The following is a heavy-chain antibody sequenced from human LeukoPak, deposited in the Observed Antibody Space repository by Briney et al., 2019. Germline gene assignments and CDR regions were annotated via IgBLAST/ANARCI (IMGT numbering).Heavy chain of an antibody. J-gene: IGHJ5*02. Sequence: ASVKVSCKASDYTSTTYGISWIRQAPGQGLEWMGWISADNGNTIYAQKFQGRVTMTTDTSTRKTYMEPRRLTSDDTAVYYCARYRYGRGTYRLNHWGQGTPVAASS. CDR3: ARYRYGRGTYRLNH. V-gene: IGHV1-18*01. CDR2: ISADNGNT. D-gene: IGHD1-26*01. CDR1: DYTSTTYG.